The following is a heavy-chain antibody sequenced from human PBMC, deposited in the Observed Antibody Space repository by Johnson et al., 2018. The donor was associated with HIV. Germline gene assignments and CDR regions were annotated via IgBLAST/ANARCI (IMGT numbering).Heavy chain of an antibody. CDR2: IWYDGSNK. J-gene: IGHJ3*02. V-gene: IGHV3-33*06. CDR3: AKVMGTQRWNLLPGALDI. CDR1: GFIFNDYG. Sequence: QVQLMESGGGVVQPGRSLRLSCAASGFIFNDYGMHWVRQAPGKGLEWVAVIWYDGSNKFYADSVKGRFTISRDNSRNKLHLQMNRLRAEENAVYYCAKVMGTQRWNLLPGALDIWGLGTMVTVSS. D-gene: IGHD4-23*01.